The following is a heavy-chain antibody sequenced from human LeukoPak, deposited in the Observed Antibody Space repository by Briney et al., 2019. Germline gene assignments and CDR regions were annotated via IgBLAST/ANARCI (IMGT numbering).Heavy chain of an antibody. Sequence: SETLSLTCTVSGGSISGSSYYWGWIRQPPGKGLEWIGSIHYSGSTNYNPSLKSRVTISVDTSKNQFSLKLSSVTAADTAGYYCAGVRGLYSYGYRVHFDYWGQGTLVTVSS. CDR2: IHYSGST. V-gene: IGHV4-39*07. CDR3: AGVRGLYSYGYRVHFDY. J-gene: IGHJ4*02. D-gene: IGHD5-18*01. CDR1: GGSISGSSYY.